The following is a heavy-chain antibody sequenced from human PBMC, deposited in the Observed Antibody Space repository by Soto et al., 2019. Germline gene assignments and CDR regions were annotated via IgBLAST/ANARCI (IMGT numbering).Heavy chain of an antibody. J-gene: IGHJ6*02. CDR2: VHQPGTS. V-gene: IGHV4-34*02. CDR1: GESFNDYF. Sequence: QVALQQWGAGLLKPSQTLSLTCAVYGESFNDYFWTWIRQSPGGGLEWLAEVHQPGTSYYNPSLNSRVALSVDTSRIQFSLNLTSLTAADTATYNCSRLKDSSRYFYGMDVCGQGTPVVVSS. CDR3: SRLKDSSRYFYGMDV. D-gene: IGHD6-13*01.